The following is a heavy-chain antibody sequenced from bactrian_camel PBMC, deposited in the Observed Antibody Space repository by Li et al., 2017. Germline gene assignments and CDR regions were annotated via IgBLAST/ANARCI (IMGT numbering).Heavy chain of an antibody. CDR1: SFTFSNYW. CDR2: IDMDGST. Sequence: HVQLVESGGGLVQPGGSLRLSCADSSFTFSNYWIYWVRQAPGKEREGVAGIDMDGSTSYADSVKGRFTISQDNTNRTLYLQLNSLKTEDTAMYYCTAIPVPPYWGQGTQVTVS. V-gene: IGHV3S26*01. J-gene: IGHJ4*01. CDR3: TAIPVPPY.